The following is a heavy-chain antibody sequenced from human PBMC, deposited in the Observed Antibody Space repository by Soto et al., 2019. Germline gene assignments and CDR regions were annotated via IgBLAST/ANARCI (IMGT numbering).Heavy chain of an antibody. D-gene: IGHD3-22*01. Sequence: PSDTLSLTCTVSGGSISSYYWSWIRQPPGKGLEWIGYIYYSGSTNYNPSLKSRVTISVDTSKNQFSLKLSSVTAADTAVYYCARGLDYYDSSGPGGNWFDPWGQGTLVTVSS. J-gene: IGHJ5*02. CDR2: IYYSGST. CDR3: ARGLDYYDSSGPGGNWFDP. V-gene: IGHV4-59*01. CDR1: GGSISSYY.